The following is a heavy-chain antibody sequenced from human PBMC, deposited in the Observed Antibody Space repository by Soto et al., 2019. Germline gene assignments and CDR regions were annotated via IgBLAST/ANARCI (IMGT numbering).Heavy chain of an antibody. CDR1: GGSFTSSNW. CDR3: ASRDPGTSVDY. J-gene: IGHJ4*02. Sequence: SETLSLTCAVSGGSFTSSNWWTWVRQPPGQGLEWIGEIYRTGSTNYNPSLKSRVTISLDKSENQFSLRVTSLTAADTAVYYCASRDPGTSVDYWGQGTLVTVSS. V-gene: IGHV4-4*02. D-gene: IGHD1-7*01. CDR2: IYRTGST.